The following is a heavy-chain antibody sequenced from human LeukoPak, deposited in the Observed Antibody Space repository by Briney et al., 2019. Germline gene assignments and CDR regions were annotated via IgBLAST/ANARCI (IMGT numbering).Heavy chain of an antibody. Sequence: SAKVSCKASGGTFSSYAISWVRQAPGQGLEWMGGIIPIFGTANYAQKFQGRVTITADESTSTAYMELSSLRSEDTAVYYCARGMQQGYYYYMDVWGRGTTVTISS. D-gene: IGHD1/OR15-1a*01. CDR2: IIPIFGTA. CDR1: GGTFSSYA. CDR3: ARGMQQGYYYYMDV. J-gene: IGHJ6*03. V-gene: IGHV1-69*13.